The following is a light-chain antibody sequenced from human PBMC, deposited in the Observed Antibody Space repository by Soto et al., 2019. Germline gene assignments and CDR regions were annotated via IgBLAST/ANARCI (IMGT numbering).Light chain of an antibody. CDR1: QSLLHSDGYNY. CDR3: MQARSGWT. J-gene: IGKJ1*01. Sequence: IVMTQSPLSLPVTPGEPASISCRSSQSLLHSDGYNYLDWYLQKPGQSPQLLIYLGSNRASGVPDRFSGSGSGTDFTLKISRVEAEDVGIYYCMQARSGWTFGQGTKVGIK. V-gene: IGKV2-28*01. CDR2: LGS.